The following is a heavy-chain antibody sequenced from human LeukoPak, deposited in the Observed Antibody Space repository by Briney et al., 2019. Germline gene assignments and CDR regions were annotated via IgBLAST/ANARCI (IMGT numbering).Heavy chain of an antibody. Sequence: SETLSLTCTVSGGSISSGDYYWSWIRQPPGKGLEWIGYIYYSGSTYYNPSLKSRVTISVDTSKNQFSLKLSSVTAADTAVYYRARGPRTRYCTNGVCYAFDIWGQGTMVTVSS. V-gene: IGHV4-30-4*01. J-gene: IGHJ3*02. D-gene: IGHD2-8*01. CDR2: IYYSGST. CDR1: GGSISSGDYY. CDR3: ARGPRTRYCTNGVCYAFDI.